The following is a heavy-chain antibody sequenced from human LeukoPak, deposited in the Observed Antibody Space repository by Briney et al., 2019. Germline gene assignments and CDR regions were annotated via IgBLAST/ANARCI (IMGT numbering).Heavy chain of an antibody. D-gene: IGHD2-2*01. V-gene: IGHV4-59*12. CDR1: GGSISSYY. CDR3: ARGYCSSTSCPDFDL. J-gene: IGHJ2*01. CDR2: IYYSGST. Sequence: SETLSLTCTVSGGSISSYYWSWIRQPPGKGLEWIGYIYYSGSTNYNPSLKSRVTISVDTSKNQFSLKLSSVTAADTAVYYCARGYCSSTSCPDFDLWGRGTLVTVSS.